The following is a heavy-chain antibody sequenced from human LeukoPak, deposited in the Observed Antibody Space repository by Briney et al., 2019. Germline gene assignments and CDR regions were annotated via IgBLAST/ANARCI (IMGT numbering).Heavy chain of an antibody. CDR1: GGSFSGYY. J-gene: IGHJ6*02. Sequence: SETLSLTCAVYGGSFSGYYWSWIRQPPGKGLEWIGEINHSGSTNYNPSLKSRVTISVDTSKNQFSLKLSSVTAADTAVYYCARGQKSQGQDDYYYGMDVWGQGTTVTVSS. V-gene: IGHV4-34*01. CDR2: INHSGST. CDR3: ARGQKSQGQDDYYYGMDV.